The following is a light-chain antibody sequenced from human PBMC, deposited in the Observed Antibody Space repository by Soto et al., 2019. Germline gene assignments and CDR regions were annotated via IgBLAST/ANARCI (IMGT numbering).Light chain of an antibody. CDR3: GSWDSSLSAGFYV. Sequence: QSVLTQPPSVSAAPGQTVTISCSGSSSNIGNNYVSWYQHLPGTAPKLLIYENNKRPSGIPDRFSGSKSGTSATLGITGLQTGDEADYFCGSWDSSLSAGFYVFGTGTKLTVL. CDR2: ENN. CDR1: SSNIGNNY. J-gene: IGLJ1*01. V-gene: IGLV1-51*02.